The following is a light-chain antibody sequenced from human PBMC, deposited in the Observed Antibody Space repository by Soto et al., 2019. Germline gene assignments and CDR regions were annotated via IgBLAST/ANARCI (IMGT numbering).Light chain of an antibody. J-gene: IGLJ1*01. Sequence: QSALTQPASVSGSPGQSITISCTGTSSDVGGYKYVTWYQQNPGKAPKVLIYEVSNRFSGVSNRFSGSKSGNTASLTISGLQAEDEADYFCSSYTSRRTQVFGTGTKLTVL. V-gene: IGLV2-14*01. CDR1: SSDVGGYKY. CDR3: SSYTSRRTQV. CDR2: EVS.